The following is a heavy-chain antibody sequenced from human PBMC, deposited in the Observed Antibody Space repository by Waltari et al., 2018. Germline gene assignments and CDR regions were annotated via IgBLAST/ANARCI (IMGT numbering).Heavy chain of an antibody. V-gene: IGHV3-23*01. CDR3: ATDYGSIAFDI. CDR2: ISGSGGST. J-gene: IGHJ3*02. CDR1: GFTFSSYA. Sequence: EVPLLEPGGGLVQPGGSLRLSCSAPGFTFSSYAISWVRRAPGKGLEWVSAISGSGGSTYYADSVKGRFTISRDNSKNTLYLQMNSLRAEDTAVYYCATDYGSIAFDIWGQGTMVTVSS. D-gene: IGHD3-10*01.